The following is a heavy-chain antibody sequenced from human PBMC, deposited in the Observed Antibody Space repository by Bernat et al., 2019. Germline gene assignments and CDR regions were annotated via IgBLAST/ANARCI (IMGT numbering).Heavy chain of an antibody. V-gene: IGHV3-7*03. CDR2: IKQDGSEK. CDR1: GFTFSNYR. CDR3: AKDNWNQRGVDGFDV. J-gene: IGHJ3*01. D-gene: IGHD1-20*01. Sequence: HLVESGGGLVQPGMSLRLSCTTSGFTFSNYRMSWVRQAPGKGLEWVANIKQDGSEKYYVASVMCRFTISRDNAKNSLYLQMNSLRAEDTALYYCAKDNWNQRGVDGFDVWGQGTMVTVSS.